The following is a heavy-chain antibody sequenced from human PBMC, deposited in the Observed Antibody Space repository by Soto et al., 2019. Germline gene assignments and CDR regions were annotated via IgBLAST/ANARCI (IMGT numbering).Heavy chain of an antibody. CDR3: GRGVSGSYGGFDL. CDR2: ISGSGGST. J-gene: IGHJ2*01. Sequence: EVQLLESGGGLVQPGGSLRLSCAASGFTFSSYAMSWVRQAPGKGLEWVSAISGSGGSTYYADSVKGRFTISRDNSKNTLYLQMNSLRAEDTAVYYCGRGVSGSYGGFDLWGRHPGHCLL. V-gene: IGHV3-23*01. D-gene: IGHD1-26*01. CDR1: GFTFSSYA.